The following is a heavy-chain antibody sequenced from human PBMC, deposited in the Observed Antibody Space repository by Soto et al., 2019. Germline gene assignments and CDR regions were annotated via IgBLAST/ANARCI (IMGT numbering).Heavy chain of an antibody. Sequence: QVPLQESGPGLVKPSQTLSLTCTVSGGSISSGDYYWSWIRQPPGKGLEWIGYIYYSGSTYYNPSLKSRVTISVDTSKYQFSMKLSSVTAADTAVYYCASYRVGHAFDIWGQGTMVTVSS. J-gene: IGHJ3*02. CDR1: GGSISSGDYY. CDR3: ASYRVGHAFDI. D-gene: IGHD2-21*01. V-gene: IGHV4-30-4*01. CDR2: IYYSGST.